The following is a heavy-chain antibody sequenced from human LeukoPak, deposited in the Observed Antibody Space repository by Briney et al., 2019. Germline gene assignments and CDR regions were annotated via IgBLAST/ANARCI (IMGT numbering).Heavy chain of an antibody. V-gene: IGHV4-61*02. Sequence: SETLSLTCTVSGGSISSGDYYRSWIRQPAGKGLEWIGRIYTSGSTNYNPSLKSRVAISVDTSKNQFSLKLSSVTAADTAVYYCARAYYYDSSGYSQYWGQGTLVTVSS. CDR3: ARAYYYDSSGYSQY. D-gene: IGHD3-22*01. CDR2: IYTSGST. J-gene: IGHJ4*02. CDR1: GGSISSGDYY.